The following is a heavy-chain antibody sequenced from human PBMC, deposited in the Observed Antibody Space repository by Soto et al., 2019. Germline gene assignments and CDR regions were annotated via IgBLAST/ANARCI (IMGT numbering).Heavy chain of an antibody. D-gene: IGHD3-22*01. Sequence: LRLSCAASGFTFSSYWMCWVRQAPGKGLEWVANIKQDGSEKYYVDSVKGRFTISRDNAKNSLYLQMNSLRAEDTAVYYCARSSLYYYDSSGYLPYDYWGQGTLVTSPQ. CDR3: ARSSLYYYDSSGYLPYDY. J-gene: IGHJ4*02. V-gene: IGHV3-7*03. CDR1: GFTFSSYW. CDR2: IKQDGSEK.